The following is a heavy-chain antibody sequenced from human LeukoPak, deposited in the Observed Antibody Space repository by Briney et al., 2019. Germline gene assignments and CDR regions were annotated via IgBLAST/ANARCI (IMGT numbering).Heavy chain of an antibody. V-gene: IGHV3-30-3*01. J-gene: IGHJ4*02. D-gene: IGHD2-15*01. CDR1: GFTFSSYA. CDR3: ASHSFCSGGSCYSGLDY. Sequence: GGSLRLSCAASGFTFSSYAIHWVRQAPGKGLEWVAVISYDGTNKYYPDSMKGRFTISRDSSKNTLYLQMNSLRAEDTAVYYCASHSFCSGGSCYSGLDYWGQGTLVTVSS. CDR2: ISYDGTNK.